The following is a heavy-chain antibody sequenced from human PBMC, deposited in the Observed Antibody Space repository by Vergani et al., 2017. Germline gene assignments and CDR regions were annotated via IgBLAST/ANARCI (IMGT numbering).Heavy chain of an antibody. Sequence: EVQLLESGGVLVQPGGSLRLSCAASGFTFSSYAMSWVRQAPGKGLEWVSGISGDGFNTKYADSMKGRFTISRDNSNNMLYLQMNSLRSEDTAVYYCAFHYDTXGYQYFIPNVFDYWGQGTLVTVSS. D-gene: IGHD3-22*01. J-gene: IGHJ4*02. CDR3: AFHYDTXGYQYFIPNVFDY. CDR2: ISGDGFNT. V-gene: IGHV3-23*01. CDR1: GFTFSSYA.